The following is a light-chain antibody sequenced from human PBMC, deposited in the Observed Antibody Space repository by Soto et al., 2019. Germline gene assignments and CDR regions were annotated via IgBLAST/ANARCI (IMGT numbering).Light chain of an antibody. Sequence: QSVLTQPPSASXXPGQRVTISCSGSGSNIGTNTVNWYQQLPGTAPKLLIYRTDQRPAGIPDRFSGSKSGTSASLDISGLQPDDEADYYCTAWDGSLDGRVFGGGTQLTVL. J-gene: IGLJ3*02. CDR1: GSNIGTNT. CDR3: TAWDGSLDGRV. V-gene: IGLV1-44*01. CDR2: RTD.